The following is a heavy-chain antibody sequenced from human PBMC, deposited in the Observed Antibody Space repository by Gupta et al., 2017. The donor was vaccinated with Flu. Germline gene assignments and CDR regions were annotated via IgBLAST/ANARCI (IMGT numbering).Heavy chain of an antibody. CDR1: GFPFRNHW. V-gene: IGHV3-7*01. D-gene: IGHD2-15*01. CDR2: IKYEGSEI. CDR3: ATRSASTSLFADF. Sequence: EGHLVESGGDLVQPGGSLRLSCIASGFPFRNHWMSWFHQAPGKGLEWVANIKYEGSEIFYVDSVKGRFTISRDNAKNSLYLQMDRLKADDTATYYCATRSASTSLFADFWGQGTLVRVSS. J-gene: IGHJ4*02.